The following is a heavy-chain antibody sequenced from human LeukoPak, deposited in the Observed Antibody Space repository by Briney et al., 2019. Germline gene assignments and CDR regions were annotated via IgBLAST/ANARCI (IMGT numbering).Heavy chain of an antibody. Sequence: GGSLRLSCAASGFNFNTFIMHWVRQAPGKGLEWVTFLRAGGPYGTEKFYADSVKGRFTISTDNSKNTLYLQMNSLRAEDTAVYYCAREGGEQQGMDVWGQGTTVTVSS. CDR1: GFNFNTFI. J-gene: IGHJ6*02. CDR3: AREGGEQQGMDV. V-gene: IGHV3-30*02. CDR2: LRAGGPYGTEK. D-gene: IGHD3-10*01.